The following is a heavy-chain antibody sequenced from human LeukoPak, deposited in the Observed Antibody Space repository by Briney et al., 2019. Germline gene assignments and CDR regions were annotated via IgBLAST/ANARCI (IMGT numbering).Heavy chain of an antibody. Sequence: SETLSLTCTVSGDSISSYYWSWLRQPPGKRLEWIGYVSNIETTNYNPSPKSRVTISVDTSKNQFSLKLSSVTAADTAVYYCARVERDYYGSGSYLGYYYYYYMDVWGKGTTVTISS. CDR1: GDSISSYY. V-gene: IGHV4-59*01. CDR2: VSNIETT. D-gene: IGHD3-10*01. CDR3: ARVERDYYGSGSYLGYYYYYYMDV. J-gene: IGHJ6*03.